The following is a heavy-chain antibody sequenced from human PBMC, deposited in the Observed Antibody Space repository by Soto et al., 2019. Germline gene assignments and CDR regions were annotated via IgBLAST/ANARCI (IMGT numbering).Heavy chain of an antibody. CDR3: AREYCSGGSCYSQRGMDV. CDR1: GGTFSSYA. D-gene: IGHD2-15*01. V-gene: IGHV1-69*13. CDR2: IIPIFGTA. J-gene: IGHJ6*02. Sequence: SVKVSCKASGGTFSSYAISWVRQAPGQGLEWMGGIIPIFGTANYAQKFQGRVTITADESTSTAYMELSSLRSEDTAVYYCAREYCSGGSCYSQRGMDVWGQGTTVTV.